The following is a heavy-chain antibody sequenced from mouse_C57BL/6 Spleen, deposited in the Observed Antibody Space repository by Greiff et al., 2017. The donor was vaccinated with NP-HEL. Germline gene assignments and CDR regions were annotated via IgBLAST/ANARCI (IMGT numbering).Heavy chain of an antibody. J-gene: IGHJ2*01. CDR2: ISYSGST. D-gene: IGHD1-1*01. CDR1: GYSITSDY. Sequence: EVMLVESGPGLAKPSQTLSLTCSVTGYSITSDYWNWIRKFPGNKLEYMGYISYSGSTYYNPSLKSRISITRDTSKNQYYLQLNSVTTEDTATYYCARGDYYGSSSWYFDYWGQGTTLTVSS. V-gene: IGHV3-8*01. CDR3: ARGDYYGSSSWYFDY.